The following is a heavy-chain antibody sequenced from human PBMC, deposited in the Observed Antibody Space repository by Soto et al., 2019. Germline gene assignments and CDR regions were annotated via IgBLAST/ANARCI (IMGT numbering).Heavy chain of an antibody. J-gene: IGHJ6*02. CDR3: ARMDGDYNYYGLDV. Sequence: ECGPTLVNPTETLTLTCSVSGFSLTNGRMGVSWIRQPTGKALEWLAHFFSDAERSYSTSMQSRLNMYKDSSGSQVVLTMTNMAPADTATYFCARMDGDYNYYGLDVWGHGIAVTVSS. CDR2: FFSDAER. CDR1: GFSLTNGRMG. D-gene: IGHD4-17*01. V-gene: IGHV2-26*01.